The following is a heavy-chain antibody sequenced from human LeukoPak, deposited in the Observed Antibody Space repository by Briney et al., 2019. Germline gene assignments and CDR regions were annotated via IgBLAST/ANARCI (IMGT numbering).Heavy chain of an antibody. CDR2: ISGSGGST. CDR3: AGRDIAAAAPWAFDI. J-gene: IGHJ3*02. Sequence: GGSLRLSCAASGFTFSSYAMSWVRQAPGKGLEWVSAISGSGGSTYYADSVKGRFTISRDNSKNTLYLQMDSLRAEDTAVYYCAGRDIAAAAPWAFDIWGQGTMVTASS. CDR1: GFTFSSYA. D-gene: IGHD6-13*01. V-gene: IGHV3-23*01.